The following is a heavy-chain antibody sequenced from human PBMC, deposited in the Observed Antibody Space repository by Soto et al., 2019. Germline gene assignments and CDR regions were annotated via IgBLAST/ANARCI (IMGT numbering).Heavy chain of an antibody. CDR3: ARVLGATDYFDF. J-gene: IGHJ4*02. CDR1: GLIISSYS. V-gene: IGHV3-48*01. Sequence: EVQVVESGGGLVQPGGSLRLSCAASGLIISSYSLEWIRQAPGKGLESVSYISHSSSRIYYADSVKGRFTISRDNAKNTMYLQMNSLRAEDTAVYYCARVLGATDYFDFWGQGNLVTVSS. D-gene: IGHD1-26*01. CDR2: ISHSSSRI.